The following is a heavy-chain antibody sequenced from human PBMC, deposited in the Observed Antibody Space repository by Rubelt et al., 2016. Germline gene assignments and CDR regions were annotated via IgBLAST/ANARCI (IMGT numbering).Heavy chain of an antibody. V-gene: IGHV1-46*01. CDR1: GYTFTSYY. CDR2: IKPSGGST. CDR3: ARVGFYYDSGSYVD. D-gene: IGHD3-10*01. J-gene: IGHJ4*02. Sequence: QVQLVQSGAEVKKPGASVKVSCKASGYTFTSYYMHWVRQAPGQGLEWMGIIKPSGGSTTYAQKCQCGVTMTGDTSTSTVYMDLSSLRCEDTAVYYCARVGFYYDSGSYVDWGQGTLVTVSS.